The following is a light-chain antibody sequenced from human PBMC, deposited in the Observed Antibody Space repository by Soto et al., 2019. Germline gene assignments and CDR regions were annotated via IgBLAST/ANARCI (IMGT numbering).Light chain of an antibody. V-gene: IGLV2-8*01. CDR3: SSYSGTNYHYV. J-gene: IGLJ1*01. Sequence: QSALTQPPSASGSFGQSVTISCTGTSSDVGGYNYVSWYQQHPGKAPKLMIYEVSERPSGVPDRFSGSKSGNTASLTVSGFHADDEADYYCSSYSGTNYHYVFGTGTKVTVL. CDR2: EVS. CDR1: SSDVGGYNY.